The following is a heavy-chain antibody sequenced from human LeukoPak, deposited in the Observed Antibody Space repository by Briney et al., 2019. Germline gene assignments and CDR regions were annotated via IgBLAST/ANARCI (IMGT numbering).Heavy chain of an antibody. J-gene: IGHJ3*02. CDR2: IYTSGST. CDR3: ARVRQLDDAFDI. Sequence: SETLSLTCTAAGGSISNYYWSWIRQPAGKGLEWIGRIYTSGSTNYNPSLKSRVTMSVDTSKNQFSLKLSSVTAADTAVYYCARVRQLDDAFDIWGQGTMVTVSS. D-gene: IGHD6-13*01. V-gene: IGHV4-4*07. CDR1: GGSISNYY.